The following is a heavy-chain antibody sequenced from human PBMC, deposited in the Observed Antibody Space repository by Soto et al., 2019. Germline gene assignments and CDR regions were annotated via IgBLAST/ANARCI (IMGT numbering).Heavy chain of an antibody. CDR1: GGTFSSYT. CDR3: ARTVTTQMGDAFDI. D-gene: IGHD4-17*01. CDR2: IIPILGIA. J-gene: IGHJ3*02. Sequence: QVQLVQSGAEVKKPGSSVKVSCKASGGTFSSYTISWVRQAPGQGLEWMGRIIPILGIANYAQKFQGRVTITADKSTSTAYMGLSRLRSEDTAVYYCARTVTTQMGDAFDIWGQGTMVTVSS. V-gene: IGHV1-69*02.